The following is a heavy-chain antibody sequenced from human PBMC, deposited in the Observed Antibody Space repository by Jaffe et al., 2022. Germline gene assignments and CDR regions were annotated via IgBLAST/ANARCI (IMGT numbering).Heavy chain of an antibody. CDR1: GGSISSGGYS. J-gene: IGHJ3*02. V-gene: IGHV4-30-2*01. CDR3: AGTCGGDCYSVRVLGWRAFDI. CDR2: IYHSGST. D-gene: IGHD2-21*01. Sequence: QLQLQESGSGLVKPSQTLSLTCAVSGGSISSGGYSWSWIRQPPGKGLEWIGYIYHSGSTYYNPSLKSRVTISVDRSKNQFSLKLSSVTAADTAVYYCAGTCGGDCYSVRVLGWRAFDIWGQGTMVTVSS.